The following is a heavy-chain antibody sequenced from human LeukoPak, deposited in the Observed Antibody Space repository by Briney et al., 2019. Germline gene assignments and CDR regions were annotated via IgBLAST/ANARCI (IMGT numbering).Heavy chain of an antibody. CDR1: GASIGSSTYY. J-gene: IGHJ4*02. CDR3: AGRPAGY. CDR2: IYSSGIT. V-gene: IGHV4-39*01. Sequence: SETLSLTCTVSGASIGSSTYYWGWIRQPPGKGLEWIGSIYSSGITYCNPSLKSRVTIFADTSKNQVSLQLSSVTAADTAVYYCAGRPAGYWGQGTLVTVSS.